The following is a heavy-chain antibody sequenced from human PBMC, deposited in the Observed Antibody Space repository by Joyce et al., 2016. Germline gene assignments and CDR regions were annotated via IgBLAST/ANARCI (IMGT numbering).Heavy chain of an antibody. Sequence: QVQLVESGGAVVQPGRSLILSCAASGFTFSDFDMDWVRQAPGKGLEWVACGYNNGNNKYYADSVKSRFTVSRDNSKNTSYLQMNSLNGEDTGVYYCARNGESGYWGQGTLVTVSS. CDR2: GYNNGNNK. J-gene: IGHJ4*02. CDR3: ARNGESGY. V-gene: IGHV3-33*01. CDR1: GFTFSDFD. D-gene: IGHD3-10*01.